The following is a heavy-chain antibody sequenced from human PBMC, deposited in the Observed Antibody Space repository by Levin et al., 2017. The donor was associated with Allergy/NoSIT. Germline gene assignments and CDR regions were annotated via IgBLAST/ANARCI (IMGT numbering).Heavy chain of an antibody. CDR2: ISYDGSNK. CDR1: GFTFSSYA. Sequence: GESLKISCAASGFTFSSYAMHWVRQAPGKGLEWVAVISYDGSNKYYADSVKGRFTISRDNSKNTLYLQMNSLRAEDTAVYYCARGASGWRNSRGAGTPDYWGQGTLVTVSS. CDR3: ARGASGWRNSRGAGTPDY. D-gene: IGHD3-10*01. V-gene: IGHV3-30-3*01. J-gene: IGHJ4*02.